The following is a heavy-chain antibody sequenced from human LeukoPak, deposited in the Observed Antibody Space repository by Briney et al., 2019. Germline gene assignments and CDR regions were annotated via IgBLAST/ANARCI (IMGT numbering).Heavy chain of an antibody. V-gene: IGHV3-23*01. Sequence: GGSLRLSCAASGFTFSTFAMNWVRQAPGKGLEWVSAISGSGGSTYYADSVKGRFTIPRDNSKNTLYLQMNSLRAEDTAVYYCAKDWGTPYYFDYWGQGTLVTVSS. D-gene: IGHD3-16*01. CDR3: AKDWGTPYYFDY. CDR1: GFTFSTFA. CDR2: ISGSGGST. J-gene: IGHJ4*02.